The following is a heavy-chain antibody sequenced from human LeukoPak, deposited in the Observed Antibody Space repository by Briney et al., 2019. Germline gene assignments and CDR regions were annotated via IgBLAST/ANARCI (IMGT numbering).Heavy chain of an antibody. J-gene: IGHJ4*02. CDR3: ARASHDYGDYSHFDY. V-gene: IGHV4-4*02. Sequence: PSETLSLTCAVSGGSISSSNWWSWVRQPPGKGLEWIGEIYHSGSTNYNPSLKSRVTIAVDKSKNQFSLNLSSVTAADTAVYYCARASHDYGDYSHFDYWGQGTLVTVSS. CDR2: IYHSGST. D-gene: IGHD4-17*01. CDR1: GGSISSSNW.